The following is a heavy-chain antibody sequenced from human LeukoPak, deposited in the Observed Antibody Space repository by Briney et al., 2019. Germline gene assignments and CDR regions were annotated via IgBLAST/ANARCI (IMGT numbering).Heavy chain of an antibody. J-gene: IGHJ3*02. D-gene: IGHD2-15*01. CDR2: IYSGGST. CDR1: GFTVSSNY. CDR3: ARDRRVCSGGSCYSRGWYAFDI. V-gene: IGHV3-53*01. Sequence: GGSLRLSCAASGFTVSSNYMSWVRQAPGKGLEWVSVIYSGGSTYYADSVKGRFTISRDNSKNTLYLQMNSLRAEDTAVYYCARDRRVCSGGSCYSRGWYAFDIWGQGTMVTVSS.